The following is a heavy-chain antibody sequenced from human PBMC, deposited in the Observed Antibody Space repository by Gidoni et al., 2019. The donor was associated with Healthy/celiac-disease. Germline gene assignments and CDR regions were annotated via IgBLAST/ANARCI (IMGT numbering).Heavy chain of an antibody. CDR3: AKDVGDIVVVVAAHDY. J-gene: IGHJ4*02. Sequence: EVQRLESGGGLVQPGGSLRLSCAASGFTFSSESMSWVRQAPGKGLEWVSAVSCSGGSTYYADSVKGRFTISRDNSKNTLCLQMNSLRAEDTAVYYCAKDVGDIVVVVAAHDYWGQGTLVTVSS. D-gene: IGHD2-15*01. V-gene: IGHV3-23*01. CDR2: VSCSGGST. CDR1: GFTFSSES.